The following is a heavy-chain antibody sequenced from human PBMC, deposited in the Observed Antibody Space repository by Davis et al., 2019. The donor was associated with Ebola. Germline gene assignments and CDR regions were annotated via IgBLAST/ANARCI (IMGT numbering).Heavy chain of an antibody. CDR1: GFTFSSYW. D-gene: IGHD2-2*01. Sequence: PGGSLRLSCAASGFTFSSYWMSWVRQAPGKGPEWISYISSGGNDVYYAGSVKGRFTISRDNAKNSLYLQMNSLRVDDTGVYYCARDSSWSAGFDPWGQGTLVIVSS. J-gene: IGHJ5*02. CDR3: ARDSSWSAGFDP. CDR2: ISSGGNDV. V-gene: IGHV3-21*05.